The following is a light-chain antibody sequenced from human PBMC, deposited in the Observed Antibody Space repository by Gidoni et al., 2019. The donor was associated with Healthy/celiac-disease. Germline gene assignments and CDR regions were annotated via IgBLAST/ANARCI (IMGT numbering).Light chain of an antibody. V-gene: IGLV2-14*03. CDR1: SIDVGGYNY. Sequence: QSALTHHASVSGSPAQSITISCTGTSIDVGGYNYVAWYQQHQGKAPKLMIYNVSNRPSGVSTRFSGSKSGNTASLTISGLQAEDEADYYCSSDTSSSTWVFGGGTKLTVL. CDR3: SSDTSSSTWV. J-gene: IGLJ3*02. CDR2: NVS.